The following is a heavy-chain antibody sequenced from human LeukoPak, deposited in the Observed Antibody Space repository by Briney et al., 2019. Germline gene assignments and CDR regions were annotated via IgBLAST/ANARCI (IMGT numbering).Heavy chain of an antibody. CDR3: AQGGAGEWELLGTFDY. CDR2: IYIAGTT. CDR1: GFAVSSNH. V-gene: IGHV3-66*02. Sequence: GGSLRLSCVASGFAVSSNHMNWVRQAPGKGLEWVSIIYIAGTTHYADSVKGRFTISRDNSINTVYLQTNSLRAEDTAVYYCAQGGAGEWELLGTFDYWGQGTLVTVSS. D-gene: IGHD1-26*01. J-gene: IGHJ4*02.